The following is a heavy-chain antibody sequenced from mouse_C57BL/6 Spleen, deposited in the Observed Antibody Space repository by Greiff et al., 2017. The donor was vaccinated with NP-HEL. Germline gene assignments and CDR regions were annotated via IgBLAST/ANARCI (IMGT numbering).Heavy chain of an antibody. J-gene: IGHJ4*01. CDR2: IWSGGST. Sequence: QVQLQQSGPGLVQPSQSLSITCTVSGFSLTSYGVHWVRQSPGKGLEWLGVIWSGGSTDYNAAFISRLSISKDNSKSQVFFKMNSLQADDTAIYYCARKSYYSNYHYAMDYWGQGTSVTVSS. V-gene: IGHV2-2*01. CDR1: GFSLTSYG. D-gene: IGHD2-5*01. CDR3: ARKSYYSNYHYAMDY.